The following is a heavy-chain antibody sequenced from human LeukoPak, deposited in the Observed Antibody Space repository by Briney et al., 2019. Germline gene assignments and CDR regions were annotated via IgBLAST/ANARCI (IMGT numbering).Heavy chain of an antibody. CDR3: ARDSFNDSD. D-gene: IGHD3-22*01. J-gene: IGHJ4*02. CDR1: GGSISSYY. Sequence: SETLSLTCTVSGGSISSYYWSWIRQPPGKGLEWIGSIYYSGSTYYNPSLKSRVTISVDTSKNQFSLKLSSVTAADTAVYYCARDSFNDSDWGQGTLVTVSS. V-gene: IGHV4-59*12. CDR2: IYYSGST.